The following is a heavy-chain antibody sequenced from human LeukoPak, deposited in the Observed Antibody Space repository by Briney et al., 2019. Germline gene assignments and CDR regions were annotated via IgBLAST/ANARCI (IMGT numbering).Heavy chain of an antibody. CDR1: GFTFSSYE. V-gene: IGHV3-48*03. Sequence: PGGSLRLSCVASGFTFSSYEMNWVRQAPGKGLEWVSYISSSGSTIYYADSAKGRFTISRDNAKKSLYLQMNSLRAEDTAMYYCVTTHTAAAGNYHYGMDVWGQGTMVTVSS. D-gene: IGHD6-13*01. CDR3: VTTHTAAAGNYHYGMDV. J-gene: IGHJ6*02. CDR2: ISSSGSTI.